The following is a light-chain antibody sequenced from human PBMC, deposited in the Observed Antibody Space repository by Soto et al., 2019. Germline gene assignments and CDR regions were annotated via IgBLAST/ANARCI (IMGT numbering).Light chain of an antibody. V-gene: IGLV2-14*01. J-gene: IGLJ1*01. CDR2: DVS. CDR3: SSYTSSSTWV. CDR1: SSDVGGSNY. Sequence: QSALTQPASVSGSPGQSITISCTGTSSDVGGSNYVSWYQQHPGKAPKLMIYDVSNRPSGVSNRFSGSKSGNTASLTISGRQAEDEADYYCSSYTSSSTWVFGTGTKLTVL.